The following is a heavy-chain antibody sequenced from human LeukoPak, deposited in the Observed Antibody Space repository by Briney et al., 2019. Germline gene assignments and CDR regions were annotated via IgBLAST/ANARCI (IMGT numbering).Heavy chain of an antibody. V-gene: IGHV4-59*01. CDR1: DGSISSYD. D-gene: IGHD5-18*01. CDR2: IYYSGST. J-gene: IGHJ4*02. Sequence: SETLSLTCTVSDGSISSYDWSWIRQPPGKGLEWIGYIYYSGSTSYNPSLKSRVTISVDTSKNLFSLNLTSVTAADTAVYYCARSGGYRYDLYYLDYWGQGTLVTVSS. CDR3: ARSGGYRYDLYYLDY.